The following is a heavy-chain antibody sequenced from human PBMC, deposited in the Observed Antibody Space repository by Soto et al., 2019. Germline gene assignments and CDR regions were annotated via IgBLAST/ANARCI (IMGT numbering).Heavy chain of an antibody. CDR2: ISWGSGSI. D-gene: IGHD6-25*01. CDR3: AKDAAYYFDY. CDR1: GFTFDDYA. Sequence: EVQLVESGGGLVQPGRSLRLSCAASGFTFDDYAMHWVRRAPGKGLEWVSGISWGSGSIDYADSVKGRFTISRDNAKNSLYLQMNSLRAEDTALYYCAKDAAYYFDYWGQGTLVTVSS. J-gene: IGHJ4*02. V-gene: IGHV3-9*01.